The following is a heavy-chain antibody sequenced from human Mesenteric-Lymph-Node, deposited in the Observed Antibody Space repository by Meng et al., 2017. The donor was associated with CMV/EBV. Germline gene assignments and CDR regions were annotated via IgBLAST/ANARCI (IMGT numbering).Heavy chain of an antibody. D-gene: IGHD4-23*01. CDR3: ARHQRWLKSEGGFNY. Sequence: QWQLKQWGAGLLKPSETLSLTCAVYGGSFSGYYWSWIRQPPGKGLEWIGEINHSGSTNYNPSLKSRVTISVDTSKNQFSLKLSSVTAADTAVYYCARHQRWLKSEGGFNYWGQGTLVTVS. V-gene: IGHV4-34*01. J-gene: IGHJ4*02. CDR2: INHSGST. CDR1: GGSFSGYY.